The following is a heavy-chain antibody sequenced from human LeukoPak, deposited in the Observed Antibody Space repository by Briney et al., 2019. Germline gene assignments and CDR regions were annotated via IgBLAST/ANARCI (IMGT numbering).Heavy chain of an antibody. CDR1: GGSISSGGYY. V-gene: IGHV4-31*03. D-gene: IGHD3-3*01. CDR2: IYYSGST. CDR3: ARGARHYDFWSGPYYFDY. J-gene: IGHJ4*02. Sequence: PSQTLSLTCTVSGGSISSGGYYWSWIRQHPGKGLEWIGYIYYSGSTYYNPSLKSRVTISVDTSKNQFSLKLSSVTAADTAVYYCARGARHYDFWSGPYYFDYWGQGTLVTVSS.